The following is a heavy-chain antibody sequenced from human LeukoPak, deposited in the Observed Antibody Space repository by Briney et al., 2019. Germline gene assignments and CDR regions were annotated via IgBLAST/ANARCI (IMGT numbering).Heavy chain of an antibody. V-gene: IGHV3-30*04. J-gene: IGHJ3*02. D-gene: IGHD5-24*01. CDR2: ISYDGSNK. CDR3: AREMATIRDAFDI. Sequence: GRSLRLSCAASGFTFSSYAMHWVRQAPGKGLEWVAVISYDGSNKYYADSVKGRFTISRDNAKNSLYLQMNSLRAEDTAVYYCAREMATIRDAFDIWGQGTMVTVSS. CDR1: GFTFSSYA.